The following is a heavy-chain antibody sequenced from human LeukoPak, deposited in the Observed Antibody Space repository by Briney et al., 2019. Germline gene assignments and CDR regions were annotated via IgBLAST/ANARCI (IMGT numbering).Heavy chain of an antibody. CDR1: GDSISSYY. D-gene: IGHD6-13*01. J-gene: IGHJ4*02. V-gene: IGHV4-59*01. Sequence: PSETLSLTCTVSGDSISSYYWSWIRQPPGKGLEWIGYIYYSGGTNYNPSLKSRVTISVDTSKNQFSLMLSSVTAADTAVYYCARASIPGYSSSWFDFWGQGTLVTVSS. CDR3: ARASIPGYSSSWFDF. CDR2: IYYSGGT.